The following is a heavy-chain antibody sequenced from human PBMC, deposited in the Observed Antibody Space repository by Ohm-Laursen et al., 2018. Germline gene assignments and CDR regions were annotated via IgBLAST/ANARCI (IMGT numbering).Heavy chain of an antibody. D-gene: IGHD5-24*01. V-gene: IGHV3-53*01. Sequence: SLRLSCAASGFIVSSYYMSWVRQPPGKGLEWVSVLQSGGSTYYADSVKGRFTISRDNSKNTLYLQMNSLRVEDTAVYYCARVSRGTLQSPWGQGTLVTVSS. CDR3: ARVSRGTLQSP. CDR1: GFIVSSYY. CDR2: LQSGGST. J-gene: IGHJ5*02.